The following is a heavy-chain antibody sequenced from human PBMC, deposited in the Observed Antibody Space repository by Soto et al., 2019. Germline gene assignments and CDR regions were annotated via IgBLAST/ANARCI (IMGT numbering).Heavy chain of an antibody. D-gene: IGHD1-26*01. V-gene: IGHV1-69*06. CDR1: GGTFSSYA. CDR2: IIPSFGTA. Sequence: QVQLVQSGAEVKKPGSSVKVSCKASGGTFSSYAISWVRQAPGQGLEWMGGIIPSFGTANYAQKFQGRVTITADKSTSTAYMELSSLRSEDTAVYYCASGPYWGVRATFDYWGQGTLVTVSS. J-gene: IGHJ4*02. CDR3: ASGPYWGVRATFDY.